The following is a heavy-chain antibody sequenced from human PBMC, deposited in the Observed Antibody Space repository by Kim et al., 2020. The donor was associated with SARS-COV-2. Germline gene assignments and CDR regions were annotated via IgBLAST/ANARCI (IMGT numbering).Heavy chain of an antibody. V-gene: IGHV3-11*01. CDR2: ISSSGSTI. CDR1: GFTFSDYY. Sequence: GGSLRLSCAASGFTFSDYYMSWIRQAPGKGLEWVSYISSSGSTIYYADSVKGRFTISRDNAKNSLYLQMNSLRAEDTAVYYCARGPYIAAAGTEAFDIWGQGTMVTVSS. J-gene: IGHJ3*02. CDR3: ARGPYIAAAGTEAFDI. D-gene: IGHD6-13*01.